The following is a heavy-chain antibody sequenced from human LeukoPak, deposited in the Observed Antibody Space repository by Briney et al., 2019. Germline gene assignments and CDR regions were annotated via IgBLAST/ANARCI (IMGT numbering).Heavy chain of an antibody. D-gene: IGHD1-26*01. Sequence: PSETLSLTCGVSGGSISSTNWWSWVRQPPGQGLEWIGEISLSGVTNYNPSLKSRVTMSLDRSKNHLFLTLTSVTAADTAVYYCSRESGAFSPFGYWGQGTLVTVSS. J-gene: IGHJ4*02. CDR3: SRESGAFSPFGY. CDR2: ISLSGVT. V-gene: IGHV4-4*02. CDR1: GGSISSTNW.